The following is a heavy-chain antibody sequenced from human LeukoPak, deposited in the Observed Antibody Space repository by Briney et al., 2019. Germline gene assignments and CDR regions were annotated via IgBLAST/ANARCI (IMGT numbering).Heavy chain of an antibody. CDR2: INPNSGGT. CDR1: GYTFTGYY. D-gene: IGHD1-26*01. CDR3: ARDPIVGATSFGFDY. Sequence: ASVKVSCKASGYTFTGYYMHWVRQAPGQGLEWMGWINPNSGGTNYAQKFQGRVTMTRDTSISTAYMELSRLRSDDTAVYHCARDPIVGATSFGFDYWGQGTLVTVSS. J-gene: IGHJ4*02. V-gene: IGHV1-2*02.